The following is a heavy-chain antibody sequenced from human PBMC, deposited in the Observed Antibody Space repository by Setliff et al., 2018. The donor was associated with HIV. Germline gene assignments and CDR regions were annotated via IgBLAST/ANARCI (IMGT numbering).Heavy chain of an antibody. CDR1: GGRFRTYA. J-gene: IGHJ5*02. Sequence: SVKVSCKASGGRFRTYAISWVRQAPGQGLEWMGGIIPMLGTANYARDFQGKVTITADKSTSTAYMELTSLKFEDTAVYYCAKCSEMLGTPATSSSYYCRWFDPWGQGTLVTVSS. CDR2: IIPMLGTA. CDR3: AKCSEMLGTPATSSSYYCRWFDP. D-gene: IGHD3-22*01. V-gene: IGHV1-69*10.